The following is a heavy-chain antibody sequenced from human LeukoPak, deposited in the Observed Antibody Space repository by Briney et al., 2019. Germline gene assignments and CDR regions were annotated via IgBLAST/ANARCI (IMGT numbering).Heavy chain of an antibody. V-gene: IGHV4-38-2*02. Sequence: SETLSLTCTVSGYSISSGYYWGWIRQPPGKGLEWIGSIYESGSTYYNPSLKSRVTISVDTSKNQFSLQLNSVTPEDTAVYYCARDGYSSTWYASDYWGQGTLVTVSS. CDR2: IYESGST. CDR1: GYSISSGYY. D-gene: IGHD6-13*01. CDR3: ARDGYSSTWYASDY. J-gene: IGHJ4*02.